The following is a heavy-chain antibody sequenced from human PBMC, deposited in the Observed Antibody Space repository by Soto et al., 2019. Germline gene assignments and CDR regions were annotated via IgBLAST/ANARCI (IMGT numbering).Heavy chain of an antibody. CDR1: GGSISSGGYY. V-gene: IGHV4-31*11. CDR3: ARAVLAATGPPRLYFYYGLDV. Sequence: QVQLQESGPGLVKPSETLSLTCAVSGGSISSGGYYWSWVRHHPGKGLEWIGYIYNNGGTYYNPSLKSRLTISVDTSENRFSLKLRSVTAADTAVYYCARAVLAATGPPRLYFYYGLDVWGQGTTVIVSS. J-gene: IGHJ6*02. D-gene: IGHD6-13*01. CDR2: IYNNGGT.